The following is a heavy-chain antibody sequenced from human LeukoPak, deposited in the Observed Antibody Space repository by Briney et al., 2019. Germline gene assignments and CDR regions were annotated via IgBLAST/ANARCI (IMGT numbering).Heavy chain of an antibody. D-gene: IGHD3-10*01. J-gene: IGHJ4*02. Sequence: GGSLTLSCAASGFTFSDYSMNWVRQAPGKGLEWVSYISSSSSSRYYADSVKGRFTISRDNAKNSLYLQMNSLRAEDTAVYYCARDLITMVRGVIGYWGQGTLVTVSS. CDR1: GFTFSDYS. V-gene: IGHV3-48*01. CDR3: ARDLITMVRGVIGY. CDR2: ISSSSSSR.